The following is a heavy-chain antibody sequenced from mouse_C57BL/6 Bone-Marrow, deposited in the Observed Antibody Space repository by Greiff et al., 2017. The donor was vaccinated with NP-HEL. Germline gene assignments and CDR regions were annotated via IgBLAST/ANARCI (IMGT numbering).Heavy chain of an antibody. D-gene: IGHD1-1*01. J-gene: IGHJ1*03. V-gene: IGHV1-64*01. CDR1: GYTFTSYW. Sequence: QVQLQQPGAELVKPGASVKLSCKASGYTFTSYWMHWVKQRPGQGLEWIRMIHPNSGSTNYNEKFKSKATLTVDKSSSTAYMQLSSLTSEDSAVYYCARGGSSPYWYFDVWGTGTTVTVSS. CDR3: ARGGSSPYWYFDV. CDR2: IHPNSGST.